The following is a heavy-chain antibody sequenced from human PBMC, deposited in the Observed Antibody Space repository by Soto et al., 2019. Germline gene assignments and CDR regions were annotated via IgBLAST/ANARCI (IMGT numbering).Heavy chain of an antibody. J-gene: IGHJ4*02. CDR2: ISVYNGNT. CDR1: GYTFSSYG. Sequence: QVQLVQSGAEVKKPGASVKVSCKASGYTFSSYGISWVRQAPGQGLEWMGWISVYNGNTKYAQKLQGRVTMTTDTSTSTAYMGPRSLRSDDTAGYYCARADSSGWYSSGSFDYWGQGTLVTVSS. D-gene: IGHD6-19*01. CDR3: ARADSSGWYSSGSFDY. V-gene: IGHV1-18*01.